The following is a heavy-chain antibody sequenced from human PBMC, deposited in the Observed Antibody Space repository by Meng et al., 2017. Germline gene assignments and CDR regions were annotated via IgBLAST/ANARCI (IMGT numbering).Heavy chain of an antibody. CDR2: IYYSGST. D-gene: IGHD3-22*01. J-gene: IGHJ5*02. Sequence: SETLSLTCTVSGGSISSYYWSWIRQPPGKGLEWIGYIYYSGSTNYNPSLKSRVTISVDTSKNQFSLKLSSVTAADTAVYYCARETYDSSGYVYFDLWGQGTLVTVSS. CDR1: GGSISSYY. V-gene: IGHV4-59*01. CDR3: ARETYDSSGYVYFDL.